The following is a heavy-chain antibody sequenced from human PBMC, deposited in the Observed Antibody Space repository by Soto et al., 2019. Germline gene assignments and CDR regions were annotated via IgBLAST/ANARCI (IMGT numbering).Heavy chain of an antibody. CDR3: ARAPRGGSFLYFDY. D-gene: IGHD2-15*01. V-gene: IGHV4-61*01. Sequence: PSETLSLTCTVSGDSISIYTYYWGWVRQPPGKGLEWIGYVYYSGSTNYNPSLKSRLTISVDTSKNQFSLQLSSVTAADTAVYHCARAPRGGSFLYFDYWGQGTLVTVSS. CDR2: VYYSGST. CDR1: GDSISIYTYY. J-gene: IGHJ4*02.